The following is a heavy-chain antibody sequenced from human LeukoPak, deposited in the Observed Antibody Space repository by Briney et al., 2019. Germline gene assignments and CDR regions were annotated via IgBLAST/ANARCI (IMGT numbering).Heavy chain of an antibody. CDR3: AREDYSYAYYFDN. CDR1: GGSIFSYY. Sequence: PSETLSLTCTVSGGSIFSYYWSWIRQPAGKGLEWIGRINTSGSTKYNPSLTSRVTMSVDTSKNQFSLNLSSVMAADTAVYYCAREDYSYAYYFDNWGQGTLVTVSS. CDR2: INTSGST. J-gene: IGHJ4*02. D-gene: IGHD5-18*01. V-gene: IGHV4-4*07.